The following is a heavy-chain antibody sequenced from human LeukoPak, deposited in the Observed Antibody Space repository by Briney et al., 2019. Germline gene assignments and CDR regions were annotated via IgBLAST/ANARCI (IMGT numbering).Heavy chain of an antibody. CDR1: GASISTYY. J-gene: IGHJ4*02. Sequence: SETLSLTCSVSGASISTYYWSWIRQPPERGLEWIGYIHYSGSTSYNPSLKSRVTMSVDTSNDQFSLKVSAVTAADTAVYYCARGGSSWYADYWGQGTLVTVSS. CDR2: IHYSGST. V-gene: IGHV4-59*01. CDR3: ARGGSSWYADY. D-gene: IGHD6-13*01.